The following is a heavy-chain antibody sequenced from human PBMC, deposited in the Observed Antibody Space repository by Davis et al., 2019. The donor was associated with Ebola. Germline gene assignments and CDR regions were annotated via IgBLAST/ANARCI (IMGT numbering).Heavy chain of an antibody. D-gene: IGHD1-26*01. CDR3: AKDRWELLLSYFDY. CDR2: ISGSGGST. Sequence: GGSLRLSCAASGFTFSDYYMSWVRQAPGKGLEWVSAISGSGGSTYYADSVKGRFTISRDNSKNTLYLQMNSLRAEDTAVYYCAKDRWELLLSYFDYWGQGTLVTVSS. V-gene: IGHV3-23*01. J-gene: IGHJ4*02. CDR1: GFTFSDYY.